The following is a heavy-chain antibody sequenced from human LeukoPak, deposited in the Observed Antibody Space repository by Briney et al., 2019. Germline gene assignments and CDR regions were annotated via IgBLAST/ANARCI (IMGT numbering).Heavy chain of an antibody. CDR3: ARASTTVPNLLDH. CDR2: IKGDGSST. Sequence: GGPLRLSCAASGFTFSTYWMTWVRQAPGKGLVWVARIKGDGSSTIYADSVKGRFTISRDNSKNTLYLQTSSLRVEDTAVYYCARASTTVPNLLDHWGRGTLVTVSS. J-gene: IGHJ4*02. D-gene: IGHD4-17*01. CDR1: GFTFSTYW. V-gene: IGHV3-74*01.